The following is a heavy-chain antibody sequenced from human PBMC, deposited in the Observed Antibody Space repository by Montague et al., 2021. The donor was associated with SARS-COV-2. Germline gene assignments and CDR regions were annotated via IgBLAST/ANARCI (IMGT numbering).Heavy chain of an antibody. D-gene: IGHD2-15*01. CDR2: IFYTGST. CDR3: ARAQNICFIANCVNYFDL. V-gene: IGHV4-59*01. CDR1: DGSTSNYY. J-gene: IGHJ4*02. Sequence: SETLSLTCSVSDGSTSNYYWTRIRQSPGKGLQWIGYIFYTGSTKFNPSLKSRVSMSLDTSKNHFSLRLSAVTAADAARYYCARAQNICFIANCVNYFDLWGLGALVTVSS.